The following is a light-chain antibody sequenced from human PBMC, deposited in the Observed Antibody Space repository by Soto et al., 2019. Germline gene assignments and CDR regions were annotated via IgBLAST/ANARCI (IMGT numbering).Light chain of an antibody. V-gene: IGKV1-39*01. CDR2: AAS. Sequence: DIKMTQSPSTLSGSVGDRVTITCPASQSISSYVNWYQQKPGKAPKLLIYAASTLQSGVPSRFSGSGSGTDCTLTISSLQPEDFATYYCKQGYSVPYQFGQGTRLEIK. CDR1: QSISSY. J-gene: IGKJ5*01. CDR3: KQGYSVPYQ.